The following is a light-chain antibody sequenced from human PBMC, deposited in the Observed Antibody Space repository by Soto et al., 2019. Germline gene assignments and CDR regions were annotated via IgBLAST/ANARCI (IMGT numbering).Light chain of an antibody. CDR1: NIGAAYD. CDR2: GNS. CDR3: QSYDRNLRGWV. J-gene: IGLJ3*02. V-gene: IGLV1-40*01. Sequence: QSVLAQPPSVSGAPGQRVTISCSNIGAAYDVHWYQQLPGTAPKLLIFGNSRRPSGVPDGFSGAKSGTSASLAITGLQAEDEADYYCQSYDRNLRGWVFGGGTKLTVL.